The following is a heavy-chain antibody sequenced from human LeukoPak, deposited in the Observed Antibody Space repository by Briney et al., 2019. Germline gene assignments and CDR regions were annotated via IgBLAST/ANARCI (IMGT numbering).Heavy chain of an antibody. CDR3: AKTVVVTGNPRAFDI. J-gene: IGHJ3*02. Sequence: PGRSLRLSCAASGFTFDDYAMHWVRQAPGKGLEWVSGISGRGVSTYYADSLKGRFTVSRDNSKNTVFLQMNSLRAEDTAVYYCAKTVVVTGNPRAFDIWGQGTMVTVSS. CDR2: ISGRGVST. V-gene: IGHV3-23*01. CDR1: GFTFDDYA. D-gene: IGHD2-21*02.